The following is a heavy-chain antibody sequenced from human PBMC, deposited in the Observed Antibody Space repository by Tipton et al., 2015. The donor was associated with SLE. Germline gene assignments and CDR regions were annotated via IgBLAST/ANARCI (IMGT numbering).Heavy chain of an antibody. J-gene: IGHJ3*02. CDR3: VRGLHLYGSGKTDAFDI. CDR1: GFTFSDYS. V-gene: IGHV3-21*01. D-gene: IGHD3-10*01. CDR2: ITVSSSYI. Sequence: SLRLSCAASGFTFSDYSMNWVRQAPGKGLEWVSSITVSSSYIYYADSVKGRFTISRDNARNSLYLQMNSLRPDDTAVYYCVRGLHLYGSGKTDAFDIWGQGTMVTVS.